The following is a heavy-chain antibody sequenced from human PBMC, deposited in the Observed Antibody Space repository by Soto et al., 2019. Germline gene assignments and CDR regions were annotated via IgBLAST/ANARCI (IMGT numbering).Heavy chain of an antibody. CDR1: GFTFSIYW. CDR3: LRGVGYDGPE. J-gene: IGHJ4*02. Sequence: EVQLVESGGGLVQSGGSLRLSCAASGFTFSIYWMHWVRQTPGKGLVWVSRIDTGGGTTTYADSVKGRFTISRDNAKNTLYLQINSLRAEDTAVYFCLRGVGYDGPEWCQGTLVTVSS. CDR2: IDTGGGTT. D-gene: IGHD5-12*01. V-gene: IGHV3-74*01.